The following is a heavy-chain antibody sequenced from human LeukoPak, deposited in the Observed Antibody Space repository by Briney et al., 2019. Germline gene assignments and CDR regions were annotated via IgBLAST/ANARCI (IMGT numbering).Heavy chain of an antibody. J-gene: IGHJ3*02. D-gene: IGHD3-9*01. CDR2: ISDSGGGT. V-gene: IGHV3-23*01. CDR1: GFTFRNYA. Sequence: PGGSLRLSCVASGFTFRNYAINWVRLAPGKGLEWVSTISDSGGGTYYADSVKGRFTISRDNSRDPVSMQMDSLRAEDTAIYYCAKDVRTGYSFDIWGQGTMITVSS. CDR3: AKDVRTGYSFDI.